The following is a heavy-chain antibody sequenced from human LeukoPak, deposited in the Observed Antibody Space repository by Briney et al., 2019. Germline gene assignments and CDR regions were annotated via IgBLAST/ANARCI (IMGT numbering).Heavy chain of an antibody. CDR3: ARVRSDGDSDFDY. CDR2: IYYSGST. CDR1: GGSISSSSYY. Sequence: SEAPSLTCTVSGGSISSSSYYWGWIRQPPGKGLEWIGSIYYSGSTYYNPSLKSRVTISVDTSKNQFSLKLSSVTAADTAVYYCARVRSDGDSDFDYWGQGTLVTVSS. J-gene: IGHJ4*02. V-gene: IGHV4-39*01. D-gene: IGHD4-17*01.